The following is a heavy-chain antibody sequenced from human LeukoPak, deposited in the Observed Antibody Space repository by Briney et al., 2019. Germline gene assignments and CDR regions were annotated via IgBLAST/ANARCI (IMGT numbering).Heavy chain of an antibody. V-gene: IGHV3-23*01. CDR1: GFTFSSYA. D-gene: IGHD3-22*01. Sequence: GESLRLSSAASGFTFSSYAMSWVRQAPGKGLEWDSAISGSGGSTYYADSVKGRFTISRDNSKNTLYLQMNSLRAEDTAVYYCAKDRVSVYYYDSSGYYYFDYWGQGTLVTVSS. CDR3: AKDRVSVYYYDSSGYYYFDY. J-gene: IGHJ4*02. CDR2: ISGSGGST.